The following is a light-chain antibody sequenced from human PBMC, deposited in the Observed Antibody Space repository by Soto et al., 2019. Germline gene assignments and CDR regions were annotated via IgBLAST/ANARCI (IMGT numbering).Light chain of an antibody. CDR2: GAS. V-gene: IGKV3D-20*02. CDR3: QHRSEWPVS. CDR1: QSVSSSY. J-gene: IGKJ5*01. Sequence: EIVLTQSPGTLSLSPGERATLSCRASQSVSSSYLAWYQQKPGQAPRLLIYGASSRATGIPDRFSGSGSGTDFTLTISRLEPEDFAVYYCQHRSEWPVSFGQGTRLEIK.